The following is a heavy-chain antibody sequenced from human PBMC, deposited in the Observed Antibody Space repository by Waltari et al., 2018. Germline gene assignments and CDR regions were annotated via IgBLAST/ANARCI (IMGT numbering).Heavy chain of an antibody. CDR3: AREGDILTGYSKNWFDP. J-gene: IGHJ5*02. CDR2: IIPIFGTA. Sequence: QVQLVQSGAEVKKPGSSVKVSCKASGGTFSSYAISWVRQAPGQGLEWMGGIIPIFGTANYAQKFQGRVTITADESTSTAYMELSSLRSEDTAVYYCAREGDILTGYSKNWFDPWGQGTLVTVSS. CDR1: GGTFSSYA. D-gene: IGHD3-9*01. V-gene: IGHV1-69*12.